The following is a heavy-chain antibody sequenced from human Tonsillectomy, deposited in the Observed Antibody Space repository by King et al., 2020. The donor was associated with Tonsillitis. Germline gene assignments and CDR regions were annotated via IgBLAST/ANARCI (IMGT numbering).Heavy chain of an antibody. CDR3: ARRLGSGWYGYNWFDP. Sequence: QLHESGPGLVKPSETLSLTRTVPGGSISSSSDYWGWIRQPPGKGLEWIGCIYYSGSTYYNPSLKSRVTMSVDTYKNQFSLKPSSVSAADTAVYYCARRLGSGWYGYNWFDPWGQGTLDTVST. J-gene: IGHJ5*02. D-gene: IGHD6-19*01. V-gene: IGHV4-39*01. CDR1: GGSISSSSDY. CDR2: IYYSGST.